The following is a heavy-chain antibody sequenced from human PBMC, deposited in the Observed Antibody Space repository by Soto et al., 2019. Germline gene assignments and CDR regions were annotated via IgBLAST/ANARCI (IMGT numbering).Heavy chain of an antibody. V-gene: IGHV1-18*01. CDR3: ARDLGYCNSSGCFRNWFDP. Sequence: QVRLVQSGAEVKTPGASVKVSCRASGYSFRTHGISWVRQAPGQGLEWMGWISTYDDKTNFPQKFQGRITMTTDTTTSTAYIELRSLRSDDTAVYFCARDLGYCNSSGCFRNWFDPWGQGTLVTVSS. CDR1: GYSFRTHG. D-gene: IGHD2-15*01. J-gene: IGHJ5*02. CDR2: ISTYDDKT.